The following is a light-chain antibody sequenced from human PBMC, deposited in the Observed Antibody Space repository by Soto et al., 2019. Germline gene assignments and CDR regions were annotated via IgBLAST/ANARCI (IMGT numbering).Light chain of an antibody. J-gene: IGLJ1*01. CDR2: DVN. CDR1: ASDIGGYTF. CDR3: SAHGGTNPYV. Sequence: QSALTQPPSASGSPGQSVAISCTGTASDIGGYTFVSWYQQHPGKAPKLLIYDVNKRPSGVPDRFSGSKSGNTASLTVSGLQAEDGADYYCSAHGGTNPYVFGTGTKPTVL. V-gene: IGLV2-8*01.